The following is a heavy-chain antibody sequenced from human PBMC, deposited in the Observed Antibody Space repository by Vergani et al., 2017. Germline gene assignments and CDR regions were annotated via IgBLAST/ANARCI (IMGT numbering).Heavy chain of an antibody. V-gene: IGHV3-33*01. CDR1: EYSFGNYW. CDR3: VREGSYCGSTTCRNPSYVYYYHMDV. J-gene: IGHJ6*03. Sequence: VELVQSGPEMRKPGESLKISCKGSEYSFGNYWIGWVRQMLGKGLEWMAIIYYDGSKKYYADSVKGRFTISRDNSRNTLDLLMSSLRAEDTAIYYCVREGSYCGSTTCRNPSYVYYYHMDVWGEGTTVTVSS. CDR2: IYYDGSKK. D-gene: IGHD2-21*01.